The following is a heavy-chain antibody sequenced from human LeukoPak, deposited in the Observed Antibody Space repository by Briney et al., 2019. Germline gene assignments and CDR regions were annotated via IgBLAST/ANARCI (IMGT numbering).Heavy chain of an antibody. V-gene: IGHV3-7*03. D-gene: IGHD2-15*01. Sequence: PGGSLRLSCAASGFTFSSYWMSWVRQAPGKGLEWVANIKQDGSEKNYVDSVKGRFTISRDNAKNSLYLQMNSLRAEDTALYYCAKGRWVAFDAFDIWGQGTMVTVSS. CDR3: AKGRWVAFDAFDI. CDR2: IKQDGSEK. J-gene: IGHJ3*02. CDR1: GFTFSSYW.